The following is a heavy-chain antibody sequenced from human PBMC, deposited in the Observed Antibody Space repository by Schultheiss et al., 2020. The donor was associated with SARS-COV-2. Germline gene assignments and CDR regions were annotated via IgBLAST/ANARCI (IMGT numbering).Heavy chain of an antibody. J-gene: IGHJ4*02. Sequence: GESLKISCAASGFAFSSYVLHWVRRAPGKGPEWVSAIGTGGDTYYADSVMGRFTISRDNSKNTLYLQMNSLRPDDTAVYFCAREDGHLPDYWGQGTLVTVSS. D-gene: IGHD4-17*01. CDR1: GFAFSSYV. CDR3: AREDGHLPDY. CDR2: IGTGGDT. V-gene: IGHV3-47*02.